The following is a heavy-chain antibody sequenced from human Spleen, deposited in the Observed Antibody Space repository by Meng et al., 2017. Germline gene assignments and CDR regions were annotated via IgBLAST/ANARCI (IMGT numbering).Heavy chain of an antibody. V-gene: IGHV3-9*01. Sequence: GGSLRLSCAASGFTFDDYAMHWVRQAPGKGLEWVSGISWNSGSIGYADSVKGRFTISRDNAKNSLNLEMSSLRAEDTALYYCARDRPRGVFDIWGQGTMVTVSS. CDR1: GFTFDDYA. D-gene: IGHD2-8*01. CDR2: ISWNSGSI. J-gene: IGHJ3*02. CDR3: ARDRPRGVFDI.